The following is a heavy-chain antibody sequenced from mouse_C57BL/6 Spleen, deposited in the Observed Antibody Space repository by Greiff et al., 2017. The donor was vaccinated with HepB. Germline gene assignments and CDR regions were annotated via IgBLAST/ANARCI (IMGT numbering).Heavy chain of an antibody. CDR1: GYSFTGYY. D-gene: IGHD1-1*01. CDR3: ERAGSSSAWFAY. J-gene: IGHJ3*01. Sequence: VQLQQSGPELVKPGASVKISCKASGYSFTGYYMNWVKQSPEKSLEWIGEINPSTGGTTYNQKFKAKATLTVDKSSSTAYMQLKSLTSEDSAVYYCERAGSSSAWFAYWGQGTLVTVSA. CDR2: INPSTGGT. V-gene: IGHV1-42*01.